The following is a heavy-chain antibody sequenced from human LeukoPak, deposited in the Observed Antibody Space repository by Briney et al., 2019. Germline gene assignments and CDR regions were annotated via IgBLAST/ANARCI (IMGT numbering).Heavy chain of an antibody. CDR2: ITRNGGTT. D-gene: IGHD5-18*01. CDR3: ARGYLKGPFDI. V-gene: IGHV3-20*01. J-gene: IGHJ3*02. CDR1: GVTFDNYG. Sequence: GGSLRLSCIASGVTFDNYGRSWVRQVPGKGLEWVSGITRNGGTTDYADSVKGRFTVSGDNAKNSLYLQMSSLRAEDTALYPCARGYLKGPFDIWGQGTMVTVSS.